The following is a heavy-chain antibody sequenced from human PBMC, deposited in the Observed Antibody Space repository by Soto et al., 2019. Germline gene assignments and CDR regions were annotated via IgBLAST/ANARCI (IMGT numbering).Heavy chain of an antibody. Sequence: NPSETLSLTCTVSGGSISSYYWSWIRQPPGKGLEWIGYIYYSGSTNYNPSLKSRVTISVDTSKNQFSLKLSSVTAADTAVYYCARGGALLWFGEPQGGMDVWGQGTTVTVSS. V-gene: IGHV4-59*01. CDR2: IYYSGST. CDR3: ARGGALLWFGEPQGGMDV. J-gene: IGHJ6*02. D-gene: IGHD3-10*01. CDR1: GGSISSYY.